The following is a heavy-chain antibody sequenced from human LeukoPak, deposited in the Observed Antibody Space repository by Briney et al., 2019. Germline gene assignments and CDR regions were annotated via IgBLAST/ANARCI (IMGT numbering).Heavy chain of an antibody. V-gene: IGHV3-23*01. Sequence: SGGSLRLSCAASGFTCSSYAMSWVRQAPGKGLEWVSAISGSGGSTYYADSVKGRFTISRDNSKNTLYLQMDSLRAEDTAVYYCAKFCYDSISLDYWGQGTLVTVPS. J-gene: IGHJ4*02. CDR1: GFTCSSYA. D-gene: IGHD3-22*01. CDR2: ISGSGGST. CDR3: AKFCYDSISLDY.